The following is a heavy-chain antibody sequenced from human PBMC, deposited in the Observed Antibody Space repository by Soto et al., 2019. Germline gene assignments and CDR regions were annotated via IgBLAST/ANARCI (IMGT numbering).Heavy chain of an antibody. CDR3: ARVGRTYYYGSGSYALDY. Sequence: SETLSLTCTVSGGSISSYYWSWIRQPPGKGLEWIGYIYYSGSTNYNPSLKSRVTISVDTSKNQFSLKLSSVTAADTAVYYCARVGRTYYYGSGSYALDYWGQGTLVTVSS. CDR2: IYYSGST. CDR1: GGSISSYY. D-gene: IGHD3-10*01. J-gene: IGHJ4*02. V-gene: IGHV4-59*01.